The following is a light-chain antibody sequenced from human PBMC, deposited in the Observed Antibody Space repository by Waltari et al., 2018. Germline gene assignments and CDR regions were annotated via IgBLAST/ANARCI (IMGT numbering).Light chain of an antibody. J-gene: IGLJ2*01. CDR2: LDY. CDR3: STWDDSLNDVL. CDR1: RSNLGSNT. Sequence: QSVLTQPPSTSGTPGERVTISCSGGRSNLGSNTVDWSKPGPGTAPQLLIYLDYQRTSGVPDRFSASKSGTSASLAISGLQSGDEADYYCSTWDDSLNDVLFGGGTRVTVL. V-gene: IGLV1-44*01.